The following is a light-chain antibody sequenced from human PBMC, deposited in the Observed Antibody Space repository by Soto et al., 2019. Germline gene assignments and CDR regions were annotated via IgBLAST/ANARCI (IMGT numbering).Light chain of an antibody. CDR3: QQTYSSPRT. CDR2: AAS. CDR1: QSIRRS. J-gene: IGKJ1*01. V-gene: IGKV1-39*01. Sequence: DIQMTQSPSSLSASVADRVTITCRASQSIRRSLNWYQQKPGKAPNLLIYAASSLQTGVPSRFTGSGSGTDSTLTISNLQPEDFAVYYCQQTYSSPRTFGQGTKVEIK.